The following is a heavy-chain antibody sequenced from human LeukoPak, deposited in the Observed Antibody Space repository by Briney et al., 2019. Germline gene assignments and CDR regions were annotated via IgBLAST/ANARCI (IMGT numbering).Heavy chain of an antibody. CDR1: GFTFDDYG. V-gene: IGHV3-66*01. CDR3: ARGLGDYMGYYFDY. CDR2: IYSGGST. J-gene: IGHJ4*02. D-gene: IGHD4-17*01. Sequence: GGSLRLSCAASGFTFDDYGMSWVRHAPGTGLEWVSVIYSGGSTYYADYVKDRFTVSRDNSKNTLYLQMNSLRAEDTAVYYCARGLGDYMGYYFDYWGQGTLVTVSS.